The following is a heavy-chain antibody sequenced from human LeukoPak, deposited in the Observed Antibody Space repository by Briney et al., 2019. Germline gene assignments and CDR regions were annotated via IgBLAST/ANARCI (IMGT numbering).Heavy chain of an antibody. CDR1: GGTFSSYA. CDR3: ARDPRRATDYAFDT. D-gene: IGHD1-26*01. CDR2: ISAYNGNT. J-gene: IGHJ3*02. V-gene: IGHV1-18*01. Sequence: ASVKVSCKASGGTFSSYAISWVRQAPGQGLEWMGWISAYNGNTNYAQKLQGRVTMTTDTSTSTVYMELRSLRSDDTAVYSCARDPRRATDYAFDTWGQGTMVTVSS.